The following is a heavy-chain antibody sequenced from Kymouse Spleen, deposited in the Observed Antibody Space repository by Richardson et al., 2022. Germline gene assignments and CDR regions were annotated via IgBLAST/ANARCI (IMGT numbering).Heavy chain of an antibody. V-gene: IGHV1-24*d01. D-gene: IGHD3-10*01. CDR3: ATVNYYGSGSYYNDYYYYGMDV. CDR2: FDPEDGET. J-gene: IGHJ6*02. CDR1: GYTLTELS. Sequence: QVQLVQSGAEVKKPGASVKVSCKVSGYTLTELSMHWVRQAPGKGLEWMGGFDPEDGETIYAQKFQGRVTMTEDTSTDTAYMDLSSLRSEDTAVYYCATVNYYGSGSYYNDYYYYGMDVWGQGTTVTVSS.